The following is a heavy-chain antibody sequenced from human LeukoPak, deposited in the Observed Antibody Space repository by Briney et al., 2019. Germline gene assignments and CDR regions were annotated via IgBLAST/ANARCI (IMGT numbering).Heavy chain of an antibody. D-gene: IGHD6-19*01. CDR3: ARAPAGYSSGWYAGNDY. Sequence: GESLKISCKGSGSSFTSYWIGWVRQMPGKGLEWMGIIYPGDSDTRYSPSFQGQVTISADKSISTAYLQWSSLKASDTAMYYCARAPAGYSSGWYAGNDYWGQGTLVTVSS. V-gene: IGHV5-51*01. J-gene: IGHJ4*02. CDR1: GSSFTSYW. CDR2: IYPGDSDT.